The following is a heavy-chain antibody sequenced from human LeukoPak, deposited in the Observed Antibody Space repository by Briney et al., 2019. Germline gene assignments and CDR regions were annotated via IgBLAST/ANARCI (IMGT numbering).Heavy chain of an antibody. CDR3: ARQRRVTTPVHVYYYGMDV. Sequence: SETLSLTCTVSGGSISSSSYYWGWIRQPPGKGLEWIGSIYYSGSTYYNPSLKSRVTISVDTPKNQFSLKLSSVTAADTAVYYCARQRRVTTPVHVYYYGMDVWGQGTTVTVSS. CDR2: IYYSGST. J-gene: IGHJ6*02. V-gene: IGHV4-39*01. CDR1: GGSISSSSYY. D-gene: IGHD4-17*01.